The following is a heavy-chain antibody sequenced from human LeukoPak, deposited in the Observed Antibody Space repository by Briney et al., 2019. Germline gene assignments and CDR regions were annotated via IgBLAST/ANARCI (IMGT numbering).Heavy chain of an antibody. CDR3: ARGGDYSGTAFDI. V-gene: IGHV3-74*01. CDR2: IDGDESGT. CDR1: GFIFNNHW. Sequence: GGSLRLSCAASGFIFNNHWMHWVRQTPGEGLVWVARIDGDESGTIYADSVKGRFTISRDIAKNTLYLQMSRLRAEDTAVYFCARGGDYSGTAFDIWGQGTMVTVSS. D-gene: IGHD1-14*01. J-gene: IGHJ3*02.